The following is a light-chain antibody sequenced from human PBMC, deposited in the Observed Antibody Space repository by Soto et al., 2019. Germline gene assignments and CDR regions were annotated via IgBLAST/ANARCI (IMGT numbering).Light chain of an antibody. CDR3: QQYGTSPPSVT. Sequence: EIVLTQSPGTLSLSPGERATLSCRASQSVSSNYLAWYQQKPGQAPRLLIYGASSRATGIPDRFSGSGSGTDFTLTISRLEPEDFAVYYCQQYGTSPPSVTFGQGTRLESK. CDR1: QSVSSNY. CDR2: GAS. J-gene: IGKJ5*01. V-gene: IGKV3-20*01.